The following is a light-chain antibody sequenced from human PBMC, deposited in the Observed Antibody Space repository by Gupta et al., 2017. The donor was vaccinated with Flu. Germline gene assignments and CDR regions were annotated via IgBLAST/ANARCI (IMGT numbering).Light chain of an antibody. V-gene: IGLV3-21*02. J-gene: IGLJ3*02. CDR2: DDD. CDR1: NIGSET. CDR3: QVWDTSTDHWL. Sequence: SFVLTPPHSVSVAPVPTANIACGGDNIGSETVHWYQQKPCQAPVLVLYDDDVRPSGIPERFSGSNSGNTATLTISRVEAGDEADYYCQVWDTSTDHWLFGGGTILTVL.